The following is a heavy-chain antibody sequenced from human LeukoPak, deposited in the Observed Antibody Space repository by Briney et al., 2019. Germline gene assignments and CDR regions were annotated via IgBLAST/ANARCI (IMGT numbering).Heavy chain of an antibody. CDR3: ARSNGGVPIGGGHSSGWADF. J-gene: IGHJ4*02. V-gene: IGHV3-23*01. D-gene: IGHD6-19*01. CDR2: ISGSSGST. CDR1: GFTFSNYA. Sequence: GGSLRLSCEASGFTFSNYAMSWVRQAPGKGLEWVSVISGSSGSTYYADSVKGRFSISRDNSKNTLFLQMNSLRAEDTAVYYCARSNGGVPIGGGHSSGWADFWGQGTLVTVSS.